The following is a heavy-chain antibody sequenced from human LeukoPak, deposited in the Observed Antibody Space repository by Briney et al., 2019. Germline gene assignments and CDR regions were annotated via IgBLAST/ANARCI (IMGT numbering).Heavy chain of an antibody. D-gene: IGHD1-26*01. CDR1: GYSISSGYY. Sequence: SETLSLTCAVSGYSISSGYYWGWIRQPPGNGLEWIGSIYHSGSTYYNPSLKSRVTISVDTSKNQFSLKLSSVTAADTAVYYCARDGGSGSSDFDYWGQGTLVTVSS. CDR3: ARDGGSGSSDFDY. J-gene: IGHJ4*02. V-gene: IGHV4-38-2*02. CDR2: IYHSGST.